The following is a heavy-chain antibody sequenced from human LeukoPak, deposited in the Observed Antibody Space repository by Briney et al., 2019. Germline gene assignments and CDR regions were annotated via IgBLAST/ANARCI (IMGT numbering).Heavy chain of an antibody. J-gene: IGHJ4*02. V-gene: IGHV4-34*01. D-gene: IGHD3-22*01. CDR1: GGHLSPYY. Sequence: SETLSLPCAAYGGHLSPYYWTWIRQPPGKGLEWIGEINYSGRAKYNPSLKSRVTLSVDTSKNQFSLKLPSVTAADTAVYYCARGIRYYYDSNTYVPYYFDYWGQGTLVTVYS. CDR2: INYSGRA. CDR3: ARGIRYYYDSNTYVPYYFDY.